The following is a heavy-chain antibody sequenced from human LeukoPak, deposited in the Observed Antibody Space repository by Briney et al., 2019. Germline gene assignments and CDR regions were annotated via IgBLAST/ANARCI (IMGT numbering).Heavy chain of an antibody. V-gene: IGHV1-69*04. J-gene: IGHJ4*02. CDR3: ARDLAKDYYDSSGYPPDY. CDR1: GGTVSSYA. CDR2: IIPIFGIA. D-gene: IGHD3-22*01. Sequence: SVKVSCKASGGTVSSYAISWVRQAPRQGIELMGRIIPIFGIANYAKKFQGRVTITADKSTSTGYMELSSLRSEDTAVYYCARDLAKDYYDSSGYPPDYWGQGTLVTVSS.